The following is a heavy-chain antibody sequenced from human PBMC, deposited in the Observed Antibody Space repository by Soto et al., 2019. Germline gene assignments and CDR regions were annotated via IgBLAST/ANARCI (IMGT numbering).Heavy chain of an antibody. CDR2: IYYSGST. CDR3: AREGGIVGATTVDY. J-gene: IGHJ4*02. D-gene: IGHD1-26*01. Sequence: QVQLQESGPGLVKPSQTLSLTCTVSGGSISSGDYYWSWIRQPPGKGLEWIGYIYYSGSTYYNPSLKRRVTISVDTSKNQFYLMLSSVTAADTAVYYCAREGGIVGATTVDYWGQGTLVTVSS. V-gene: IGHV4-30-4*01. CDR1: GGSISSGDYY.